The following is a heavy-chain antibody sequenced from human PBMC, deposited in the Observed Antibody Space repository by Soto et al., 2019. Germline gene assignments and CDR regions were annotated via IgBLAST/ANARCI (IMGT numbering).Heavy chain of an antibody. V-gene: IGHV3-23*01. J-gene: IGHJ4*03. CDR1: ELTFGSLA. CDR2: ITDTGGDA. D-gene: IGHD3-10*01. Sequence: GGSLRLSCVASELTFGSLAMSRILQAPGEGLQWVSTITDTGGDAKYADAVRGRFVISSDTSKKSLYLQVTSLTAEDSAMYFFLSGTTRPKTGKQSLGIWGQGILGTVHS. CDR3: LSGTTRPKTGKQSLGI.